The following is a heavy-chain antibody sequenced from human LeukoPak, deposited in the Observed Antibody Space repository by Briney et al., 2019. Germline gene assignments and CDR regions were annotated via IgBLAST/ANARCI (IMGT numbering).Heavy chain of an antibody. CDR2: INPNSGDA. Sequence: ASVKVSCKASGYTFTGYYIHWVRQAPRQGLEWMGWINPNSGDASYAQKFHGRVTMSRDTSISTAYMKLSSDDTAVYYCARGSGWAAVDCWGQGTLVTVSS. CDR1: GYTFTGYY. CDR3: ARGSGWAAVDC. D-gene: IGHD6-19*01. J-gene: IGHJ4*02. V-gene: IGHV1-2*02.